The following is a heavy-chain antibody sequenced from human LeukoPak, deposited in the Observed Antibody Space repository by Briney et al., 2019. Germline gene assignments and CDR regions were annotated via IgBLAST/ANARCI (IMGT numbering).Heavy chain of an antibody. CDR3: VKDRAPMVVYYYMDV. Sequence: PGGSLRLSCAASGFTFSIYGMQWVRQAPGKGLEWVAFIQYDGSNKYYADSVKGRFTISRDNSKNKLYLQMNSLRGEDTAVYYCVKDRAPMVVYYYMDVWGKGTTVTVSS. CDR1: GFTFSIYG. D-gene: IGHD2-8*01. CDR2: IQYDGSNK. J-gene: IGHJ6*03. V-gene: IGHV3-30*02.